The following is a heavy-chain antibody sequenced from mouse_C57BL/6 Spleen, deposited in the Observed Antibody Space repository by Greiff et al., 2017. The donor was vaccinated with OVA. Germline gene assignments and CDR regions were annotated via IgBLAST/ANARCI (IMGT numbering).Heavy chain of an antibody. CDR1: GYTFTSYW. CDR2: IDPNSGGT. J-gene: IGHJ4*01. Sequence: QVQLKQPGAELVKPGASVKLSCKASGYTFTSYWMHWVKQRPGRGLEWIGRIDPNSGGTKYNEKFKSKATLTVDKPSSTAYMQLSSLTSEDSAVYYCAREGDYDEKDYYYAMDYWGQGTSVTVSS. CDR3: AREGDYDEKDYYYAMDY. V-gene: IGHV1-72*01. D-gene: IGHD2-4*01.